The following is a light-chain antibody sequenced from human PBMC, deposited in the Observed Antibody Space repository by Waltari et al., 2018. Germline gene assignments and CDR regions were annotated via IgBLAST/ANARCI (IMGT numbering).Light chain of an antibody. Sequence: QAVLTQPSSLSASPGASASLTCTLRTGVNVANHRIYWYQQTPGSPPPYLLTYKSDSDKQQGSGVPSRFSGSKDASANAGILLISGLQSEDEAYYYCMIWRSGASEFGGGTKLTVL. CDR2: YKSDSDK. V-gene: IGLV5-45*03. CDR1: TGVNVANHR. J-gene: IGLJ2*01. CDR3: MIWRSGASE.